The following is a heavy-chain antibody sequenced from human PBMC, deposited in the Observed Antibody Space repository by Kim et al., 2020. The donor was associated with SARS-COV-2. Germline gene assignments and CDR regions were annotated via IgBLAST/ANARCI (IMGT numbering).Heavy chain of an antibody. V-gene: IGHV3-23*01. D-gene: IGHD4-17*01. CDR3: ASVEVTTYFHY. Sequence: YDADSVNGRFTISRDNSKNTLYRQMNSLRAEDTAVHYWASVEVTTYFHYWGQGTLVAVSS. J-gene: IGHJ4*02.